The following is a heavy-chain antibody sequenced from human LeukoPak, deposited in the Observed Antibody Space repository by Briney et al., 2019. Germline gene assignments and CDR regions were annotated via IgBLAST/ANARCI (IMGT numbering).Heavy chain of an antibody. CDR1: GGSISSSSYY. D-gene: IGHD6-19*01. J-gene: IGHJ5*02. V-gene: IGHV4-39*01. CDR2: IYYSGST. Sequence: SETLSLTCTVSGGSISSSSYYWGWIRQPPGKGLEWLGSIYYSGSTYYNPSLKSRVTISVDTSKNQFSLKLSSVTAADTAVYYCARRRGYSSGWSASWFDPWGQGTLVTVSS. CDR3: ARRRGYSSGWSASWFDP.